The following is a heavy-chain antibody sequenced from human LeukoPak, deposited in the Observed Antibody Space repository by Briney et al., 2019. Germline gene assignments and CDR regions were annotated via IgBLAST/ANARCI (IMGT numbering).Heavy chain of an antibody. CDR2: IYYSGST. J-gene: IGHJ4*02. CDR3: ARTSSSSLL. D-gene: IGHD6-6*01. CDR1: GGSISSSSYY. Sequence: SETLSLTCTVSGGSISSSSYYWGWIRQPPGKGLEWIGSIYYSGSTYYNPSLKSRVTVSVDTSKNQFSLKLSSVTAADTAVYYCARTSSSSLLWGQGTLVTVSS. V-gene: IGHV4-39*07.